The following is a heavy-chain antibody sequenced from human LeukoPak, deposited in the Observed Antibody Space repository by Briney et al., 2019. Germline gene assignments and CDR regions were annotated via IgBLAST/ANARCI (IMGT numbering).Heavy chain of an antibody. V-gene: IGHV3-74*01. CDR1: GFTFSSYW. Sequence: PGGSLRLSCAASGFTFSSYWMHWVRQAPGKGLVWVSRINRDGSSTSYADSVKGRFTISRDNAKNTLYLQMNSLRAEDTAVYYCATGERHGFDIWGQGTMVTVSS. CDR2: INRDGSST. CDR3: ATGERHGFDI. J-gene: IGHJ3*02.